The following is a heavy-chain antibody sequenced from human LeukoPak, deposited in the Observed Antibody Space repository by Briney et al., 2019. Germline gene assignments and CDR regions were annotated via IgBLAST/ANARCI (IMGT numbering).Heavy chain of an antibody. CDR1: GFTFSSYS. J-gene: IGHJ4*02. CDR3: ARVHYDSSGYRRVFDY. V-gene: IGHV3-74*01. D-gene: IGHD3-22*01. CDR2: INSDGSST. Sequence: GGSLRLSCAASGFTFSSYSMNWVRQAPGKGLVWVSRINSDGSSTSYADSVKGRFTISRDNAKNTLYLQMNSLRAEDTAVYYCARVHYDSSGYRRVFDYWGQGTLVTVSS.